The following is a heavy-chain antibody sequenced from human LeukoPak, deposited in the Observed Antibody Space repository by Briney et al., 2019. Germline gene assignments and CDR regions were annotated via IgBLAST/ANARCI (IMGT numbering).Heavy chain of an antibody. CDR2: ISSSSSYI. J-gene: IGHJ6*02. Sequence: PGGSLRLSCAASGFTFSSYSMNWVRQAPGKGLEWVSSISSSSSYIYYADSVKGRFTISRDNAKNSLYLQMNSLRAEDTAVYYCARDSVTSCYGMDVWGQGTTVTVSS. V-gene: IGHV3-21*01. D-gene: IGHD3-16*01. CDR1: GFTFSSYS. CDR3: ARDSVTSCYGMDV.